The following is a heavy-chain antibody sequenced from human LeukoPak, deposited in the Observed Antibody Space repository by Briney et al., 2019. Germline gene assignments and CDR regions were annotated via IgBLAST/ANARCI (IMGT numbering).Heavy chain of an antibody. Sequence: GGSLRLSCAASGFTFSSYAMHWVRQAPGKGLEWVAVISYDGSNKYYADSVKGRFTISRDNSKNTPYLQMNSLRAEDTAVYYCARVAVAYYYGSGPWYYFDYWGQGTLVTVSS. CDR3: ARVAVAYYYGSGPWYYFDY. J-gene: IGHJ4*02. CDR2: ISYDGSNK. V-gene: IGHV3-30-3*01. D-gene: IGHD3-10*01. CDR1: GFTFSSYA.